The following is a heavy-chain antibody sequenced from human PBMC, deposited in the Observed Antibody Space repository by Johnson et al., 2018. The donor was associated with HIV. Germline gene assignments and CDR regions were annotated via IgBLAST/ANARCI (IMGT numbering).Heavy chain of an antibody. J-gene: IGHJ3*01. CDR2: VKRHGRET. CDR3: ARDRDSSGPLQDEFDY. CDR1: GFTLSHYG. V-gene: IGHV3-7*01. Sequence: VQLVESGGGVVQPGRSLRLSCAASGFTLSHYGMHWAGQAPGKGLEWVANVKRHGRETYDVDSVKGRFTIYRDNAKKSLSLQMNSLRAEDTAVYYCARDRDSSGPLQDEFDYWVEGTMVTVSS. D-gene: IGHD3-22*01.